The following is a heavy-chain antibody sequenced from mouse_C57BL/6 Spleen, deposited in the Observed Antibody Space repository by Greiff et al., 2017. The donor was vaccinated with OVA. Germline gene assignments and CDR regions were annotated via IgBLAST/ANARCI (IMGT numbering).Heavy chain of an antibody. J-gene: IGHJ4*01. CDR1: GNTFTNYC. CDR2: INPSSGYT. Sequence: QVQLQQSGAELAKPGASVKLSCTASGNTFTNYCMHWVKQRPGQGLEWIGYINPSSGYTKYNQKFKDKAILTADKSSSTAYMQLSSLTYEDSAVYFCARATFPYYYAMDYWGQGTSLTVSS. CDR3: ARATFPYYYAMDY. V-gene: IGHV1-7*01. D-gene: IGHD1-2*01.